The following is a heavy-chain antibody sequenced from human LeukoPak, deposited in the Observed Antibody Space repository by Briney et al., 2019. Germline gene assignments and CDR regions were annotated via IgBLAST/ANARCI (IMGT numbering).Heavy chain of an antibody. J-gene: IGHJ4*02. D-gene: IGHD6-6*01. Sequence: GSLRLSCAASGFTFTNNWMSWVRQAPGKGLEWVANIKHDGSEKYYVDSVEGRFTISRDNAKNSLSLQMTSLRGEDTAVYYCVRALGSSSADYWGQGTLVTVSS. CDR3: VRALGSSSADY. CDR2: IKHDGSEK. V-gene: IGHV3-7*01. CDR1: GFTFTNNW.